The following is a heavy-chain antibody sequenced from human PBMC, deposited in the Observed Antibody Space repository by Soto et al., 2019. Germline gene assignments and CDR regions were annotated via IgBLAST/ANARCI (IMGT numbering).Heavy chain of an antibody. Sequence: PSETLSLTCTVSGGSITSGGYSWSWIRQSPGQGLEWIGYIYQSGSAFYNPSLKTRATILVDRSKNQFSLNLTPVTAADAAVYYCARAFYGVDLWGQGTTVTVSS. CDR3: ARAFYGVDL. J-gene: IGHJ6*02. CDR1: GGSITSGGYS. CDR2: IYQSGSA. V-gene: IGHV4-30-2*06.